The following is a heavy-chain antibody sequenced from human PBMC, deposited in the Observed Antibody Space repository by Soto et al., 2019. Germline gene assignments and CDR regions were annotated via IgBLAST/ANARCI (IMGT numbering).Heavy chain of an antibody. Sequence: QVQLQESGPGLVKPSETLSLTCTVSGASISGYYWSWIRQPPGKGLECIGYIYYSGSANYNPSLKSRVTISVDTSKNQFSLKLSSATAADTAVHYCARVGDGDYSFDYWGQGTLVTVSS. V-gene: IGHV4-59*01. J-gene: IGHJ4*02. CDR2: IYYSGSA. D-gene: IGHD4-17*01. CDR3: ARVGDGDYSFDY. CDR1: GASISGYY.